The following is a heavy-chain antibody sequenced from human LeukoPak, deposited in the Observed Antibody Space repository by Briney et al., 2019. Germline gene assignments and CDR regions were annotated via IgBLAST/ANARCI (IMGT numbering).Heavy chain of an antibody. V-gene: IGHV3-23*01. CDR2: ISGSGGST. J-gene: IGHJ4*02. D-gene: IGHD3-22*01. CDR1: GFTFSSYA. Sequence: PGGSLRLSCAAPGFTFSSYALSWVRQAPGKGLECVSAISGSGGSTYSADSVKGRFTISRDNSKNTLYLQMNSLRAEDTAVYYCARYFSDSSGYPFYFDYWGQGTLVTVSS. CDR3: ARYFSDSSGYPFYFDY.